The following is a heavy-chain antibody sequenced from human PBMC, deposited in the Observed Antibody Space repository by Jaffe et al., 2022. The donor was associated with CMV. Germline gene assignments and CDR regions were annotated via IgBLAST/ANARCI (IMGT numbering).Heavy chain of an antibody. CDR1: GYTFTSYG. CDR2: ISAYNGNT. V-gene: IGHV1-18*04. CDR3: ATGGYYGSGSYYRGWGYFDY. D-gene: IGHD3-10*01. Sequence: QVQLVQSGAEVKKPGASVKVSCKASGYTFTSYGISWVRQAPGQGLEWMGWISAYNGNTNYAQKLQGRVTMTTDTSTSTAYMELRSLRSDDTAVYYCATGGYYGSGSYYRGWGYFDYWGQGTLVTVSS. J-gene: IGHJ4*02.